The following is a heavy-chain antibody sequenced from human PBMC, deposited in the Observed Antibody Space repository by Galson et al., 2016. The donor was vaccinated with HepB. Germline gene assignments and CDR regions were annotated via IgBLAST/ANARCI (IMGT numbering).Heavy chain of an antibody. CDR2: IHPGYPDT. CDR3: ARLMLSGLGVFSY. J-gene: IGHJ4*02. D-gene: IGHD2-8*01. Sequence: QSGAEVKKPGESLKISCKATGYSFTTYWIGWVRQMPRKGLEWMAIIHPGYPDTRYSPSFQGQVTISADTSISTAYLQWSSLKASDTAMYYCARLMLSGLGVFSYWGQGTLVAVSS. V-gene: IGHV5-51*01. CDR1: GYSFTTYW.